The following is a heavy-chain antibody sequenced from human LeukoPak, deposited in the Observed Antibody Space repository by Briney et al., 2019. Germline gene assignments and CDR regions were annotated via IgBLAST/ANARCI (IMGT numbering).Heavy chain of an antibody. Sequence: GASVKVSCKASGYTFTSYDINWVRQATGQGLEWMGWMNPNSGNTDYAQKFQGRVTMTRNTSISTAYMELSSLRSEDTAVYYCARGLYYYDSSGYYYSYFDYWGQGTLVTVSS. D-gene: IGHD3-22*01. V-gene: IGHV1-8*01. J-gene: IGHJ4*02. CDR2: MNPNSGNT. CDR1: GYTFTSYD. CDR3: ARGLYYYDSSGYYYSYFDY.